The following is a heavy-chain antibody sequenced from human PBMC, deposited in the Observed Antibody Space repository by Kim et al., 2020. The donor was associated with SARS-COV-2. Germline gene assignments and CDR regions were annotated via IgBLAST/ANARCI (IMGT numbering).Heavy chain of an antibody. Sequence: SVKVSCKASGGTFSSYDINWVRQAPGQGLEWMGRIIPILGITNYAQKFQGRVTITADKSTSTAYMELSSLRSEDTAVYYCARASFFYDSSGYHFDYWGQGTLVTVSS. V-gene: IGHV1-69*04. CDR1: GGTFSSYD. CDR3: ARASFFYDSSGYHFDY. J-gene: IGHJ4*02. D-gene: IGHD3-22*01. CDR2: IIPILGIT.